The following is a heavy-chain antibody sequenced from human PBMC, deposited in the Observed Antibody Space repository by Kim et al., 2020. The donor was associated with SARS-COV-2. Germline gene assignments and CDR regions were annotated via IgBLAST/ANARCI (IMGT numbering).Heavy chain of an antibody. Sequence: GGSLRLSCAASGFTFSSYAMHWVRQAPGKGLEWVAVISYDGSNKYYADSVKGRFTISRDNSKNTLYLQMNSLRAEDTAVYYCARLTGAAAQPFDPWGQGTLVTVSS. D-gene: IGHD6-13*01. CDR2: ISYDGSNK. V-gene: IGHV3-30*04. CDR3: ARLTGAAAQPFDP. J-gene: IGHJ5*02. CDR1: GFTFSSYA.